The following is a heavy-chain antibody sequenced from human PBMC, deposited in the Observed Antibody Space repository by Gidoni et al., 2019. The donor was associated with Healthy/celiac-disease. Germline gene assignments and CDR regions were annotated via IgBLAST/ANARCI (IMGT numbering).Heavy chain of an antibody. Sequence: QVQLVQSGAEVKKPGSSVKVACKAYGGTFRSYAISWVRQSPGQGLGGMGGIIPSFGTANYAQKFQGRVTITADESTSTAYMELSSLRSEDTAVYYCARAVAEYSSSVDFDYWGQGTLVTVSS. CDR3: ARAVAEYSSSVDFDY. D-gene: IGHD6-6*01. V-gene: IGHV1-69*01. CDR2: IIPSFGTA. CDR1: GGTFRSYA. J-gene: IGHJ4*02.